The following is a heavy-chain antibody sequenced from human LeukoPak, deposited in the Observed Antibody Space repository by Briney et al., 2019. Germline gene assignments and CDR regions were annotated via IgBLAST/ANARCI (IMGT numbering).Heavy chain of an antibody. CDR1: GFTSIAYA. D-gene: IGHD3-16*01. Sequence: GGSLRLSCVGSGFTSIAYALTWARQAPGKGLEWVSGISGGGVTTFYADSVKGRFTISRDNSKNTLYLQMNSLRADDTAIYYCARNQQLGGHSYYYYGMDVWGQGTTVTVSS. V-gene: IGHV3-23*01. J-gene: IGHJ6*02. CDR3: ARNQQLGGHSYYYYGMDV. CDR2: ISGGGVTT.